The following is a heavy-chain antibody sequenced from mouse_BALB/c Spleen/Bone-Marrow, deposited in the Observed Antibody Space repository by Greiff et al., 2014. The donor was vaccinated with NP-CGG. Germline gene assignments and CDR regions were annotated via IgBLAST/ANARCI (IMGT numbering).Heavy chain of an antibody. D-gene: IGHD1-1*01. CDR2: ISTYYGDA. CDR3: ARESIYYYGSTLDY. Sequence: QVQLQQSGAELVRPGVSVKISCKGSGYTFTVYAMHWVKRSHAKSLEWIGVISTYYGDASYNQKFKGKATMTVDKSSSTAYMELARLTSEDSAIYYCARESIYYYGSTLDYWGQGTTLTVSS. J-gene: IGHJ2*01. V-gene: IGHV1S137*01. CDR1: GYTFTVYA.